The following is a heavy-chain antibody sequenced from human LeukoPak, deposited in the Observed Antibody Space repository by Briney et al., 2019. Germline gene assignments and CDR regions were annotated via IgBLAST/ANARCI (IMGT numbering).Heavy chain of an antibody. V-gene: IGHV3-23*01. CDR3: AKAVSVYGDFDY. J-gene: IGHJ4*02. D-gene: IGHD5/OR15-5a*01. CDR1: GFTFSSYA. Sequence: PGGSLRLSCAVSGFTFSSYAMSWVRQAPGKGLEWVSGISDSGGSTYYAASVKGRFFISRDNSKNTLHLQMNSLRAEVTAVYYCAKAVSVYGDFDYWGQGTLVTVSS. CDR2: ISDSGGST.